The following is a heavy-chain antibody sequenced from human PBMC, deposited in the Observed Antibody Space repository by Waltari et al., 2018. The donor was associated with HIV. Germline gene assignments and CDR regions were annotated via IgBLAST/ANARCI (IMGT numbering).Heavy chain of an antibody. CDR3: ARDTTYRSGPNFDY. J-gene: IGHJ4*02. CDR1: GGTFNSYG. V-gene: IGHV1-69*01. Sequence: QVQLVQSGAELKKPGSSVKVSCKVSGGTFNSYGISWVRQAPGQGLEWMGGIIPIFGTANYAQKFQGRVTITADESTSTAYLELSSLRSEDTAIYHCARDTTYRSGPNFDYWGQGTLVTVAS. CDR2: IIPIFGTA. D-gene: IGHD3-10*01.